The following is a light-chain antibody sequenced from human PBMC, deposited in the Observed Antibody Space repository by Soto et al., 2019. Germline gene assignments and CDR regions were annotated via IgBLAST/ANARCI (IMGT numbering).Light chain of an antibody. CDR3: SSYTSSSSLVV. V-gene: IGLV2-14*01. Sequence: QSALTQPASVSGSPGQPITISCTGTSSDVGGYNYVSWYQHHSGKAPKVIIHEVSNRPSGVSNRFSGSKSGNTASLTISGLQAEDEADYYCSSYTSSSSLVVFGGGTKLTVL. CDR1: SSDVGGYNY. CDR2: EVS. J-gene: IGLJ2*01.